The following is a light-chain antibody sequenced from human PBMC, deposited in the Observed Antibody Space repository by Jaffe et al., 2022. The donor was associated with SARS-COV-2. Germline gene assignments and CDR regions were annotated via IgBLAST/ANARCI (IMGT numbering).Light chain of an antibody. Sequence: DIQMTQSPSSLSASVGDRVTITCRASQSISTYLNWYQQKPGKAPKVLIYAASSLQSGVPSRFSGSGSGTDFTLTISSLQPEDFATYYCQQSYSIPPITFGQGTRLEIK. CDR3: QQSYSIPPIT. CDR1: QSISTY. CDR2: AAS. V-gene: IGKV1-39*01. J-gene: IGKJ5*01.